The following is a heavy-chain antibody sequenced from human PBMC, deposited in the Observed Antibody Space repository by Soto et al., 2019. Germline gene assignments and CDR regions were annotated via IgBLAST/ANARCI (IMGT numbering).Heavy chain of an antibody. J-gene: IGHJ6*02. CDR3: ARQGSSGAYYYYGMDV. V-gene: IGHV5-51*01. CDR2: IYPGDSDT. D-gene: IGHD3-22*01. Sequence: GESLKISCQGSGYRFSSYWIAWVRQMPGKGLEWMGIIYPGDSDTIYSPSFQGQVTFSVDKSTSTAYLQWSSRKSSDTAMYYCARQGSSGAYYYYGMDVWGQGTTVTVSS. CDR1: GYRFSSYW.